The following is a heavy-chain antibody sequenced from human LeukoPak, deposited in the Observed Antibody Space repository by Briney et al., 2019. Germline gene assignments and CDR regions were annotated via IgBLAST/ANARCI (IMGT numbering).Heavy chain of an antibody. CDR1: GFTFSSYG. Sequence: GGSLRLSCAASGFTFSSYGMHWVRQAPGKGLEWVAFIRYDGSNKYYADSVKGRFTISRGNSKNTLYLQMNSLRAEDTAVYYCAKDTPQTTYYDFWSAPDYWGQGTLVTVSS. D-gene: IGHD3-3*01. V-gene: IGHV3-30*02. J-gene: IGHJ4*02. CDR2: IRYDGSNK. CDR3: AKDTPQTTYYDFWSAPDY.